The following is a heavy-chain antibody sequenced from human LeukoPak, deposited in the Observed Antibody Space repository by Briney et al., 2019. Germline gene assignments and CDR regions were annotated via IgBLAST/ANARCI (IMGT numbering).Heavy chain of an antibody. D-gene: IGHD6-19*01. CDR2: IYYSGST. CDR1: GGSISSSSYY. CDR3: ARREQWLAFDY. J-gene: IGHJ4*02. Sequence: SETLSLTCTVSGGSISSSSYYWGWIRQPPGKGLEWIGSIYYSGSTYYSRSLKSRVTISVDTSKNQFSLKLSSVTAADTAVYYCARREQWLAFDYWGQGTLVTVSS. V-gene: IGHV4-39*01.